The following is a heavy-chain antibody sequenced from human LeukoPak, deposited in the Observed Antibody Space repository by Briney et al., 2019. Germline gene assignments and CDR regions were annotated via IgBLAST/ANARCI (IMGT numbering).Heavy chain of an antibody. CDR1: GFTFSSYA. CDR2: ISGSGGST. CDR3: AKVAITGTTLYYYYYGMDV. D-gene: IGHD1-7*01. J-gene: IGHJ6*02. Sequence: SGGSLRLSCAASGFTFSSYAMSWVRQAPGKGLEWVSAISGSGGSTYYADSVKGRFTISRDNSKNTLYLQMSSLRAEDTAVYYCAKVAITGTTLYYYYYGMDVWGQGTTVTVSS. V-gene: IGHV3-23*01.